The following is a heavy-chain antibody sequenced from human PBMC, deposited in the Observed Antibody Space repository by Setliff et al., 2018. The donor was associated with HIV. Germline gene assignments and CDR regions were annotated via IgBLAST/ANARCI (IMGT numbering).Heavy chain of an antibody. D-gene: IGHD6-19*01. CDR3: AGVWEGWFHYYYYYYMDV. J-gene: IGHJ6*03. CDR1: GFTFSTYG. V-gene: IGHV3-33*08. CDR2: IWYDGSNK. Sequence: GGSLRLSCAASGFTFSTYGMHWVRQAPGKGLEWLAVIWYDGSNKYYADSVKGRFTISRDNAKNSLYLQMNSLRAEDTAVYYCAGVWEGWFHYYYYYYMDVWGKGTTVTVSS.